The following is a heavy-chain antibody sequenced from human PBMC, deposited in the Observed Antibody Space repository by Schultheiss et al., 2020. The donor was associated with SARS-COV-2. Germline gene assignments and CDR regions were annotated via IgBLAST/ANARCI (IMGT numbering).Heavy chain of an antibody. CDR1: GFTFSRYA. Sequence: GGSLRLSCAASGFTFSRYAMTWVRQAPGKGLEWVSTISGSGGNTYYADSVKGRFTISRDNSKNTLYLQMNSLRAEDTAVYYCARDSFSNWGQGTLVTVSS. V-gene: IGHV3-23*01. CDR3: ARDSFSN. J-gene: IGHJ4*02. D-gene: IGHD2/OR15-2a*01. CDR2: ISGSGGNT.